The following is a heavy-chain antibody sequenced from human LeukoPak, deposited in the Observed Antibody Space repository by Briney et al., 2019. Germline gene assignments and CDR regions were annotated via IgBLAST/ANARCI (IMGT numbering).Heavy chain of an antibody. Sequence: SETLSLTCAVSGGSISSSNWWSWVRQPPGKGLEWIGEIYHSGSTNYNPSLKSRVTISVDKSKNQFSLKLSSVTAADTAVYYCARGASPLYCSGGSCSFDPWGQGTLVTVSS. V-gene: IGHV4-4*02. CDR3: ARGASPLYCSGGSCSFDP. D-gene: IGHD2-15*01. CDR2: IYHSGST. CDR1: GGSISSSNW. J-gene: IGHJ5*02.